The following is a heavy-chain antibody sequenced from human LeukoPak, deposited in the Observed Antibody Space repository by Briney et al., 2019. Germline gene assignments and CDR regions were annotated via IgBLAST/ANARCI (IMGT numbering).Heavy chain of an antibody. CDR2: IQQSGYT. CDR3: ARHGGHYFDQ. Sequence: SETLSLTCTVSGGSISSSSYYWGWIRQPPGKGLEWIGQIQQSGYTIYNPSLTSRVTISIDTSKNQFSLTLTSVTAADTAVYFCARHGGHYFDQWGQGTLVTVSS. J-gene: IGHJ4*02. V-gene: IGHV4-39*01. D-gene: IGHD3-16*01. CDR1: GGSISSSSYY.